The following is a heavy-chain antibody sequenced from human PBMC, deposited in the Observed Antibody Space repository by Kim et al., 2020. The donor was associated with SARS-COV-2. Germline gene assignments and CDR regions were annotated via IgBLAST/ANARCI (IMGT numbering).Heavy chain of an antibody. Sequence: SETLSLTCTVSGGSISSSSYYWGWIRQPPGKGLEWIGSIYYSGSTYYNPSLKSRVTISVDTSKNQFSLKLSSVTAADTAVYYCARRGRDSSGYYFLSNW. V-gene: IGHV4-39*01. CDR2: IYYSGST. D-gene: IGHD3-22*01. J-gene: IGHJ2*01. CDR3: ARRGRDSSGYYFLSNW. CDR1: GGSISSSSYY.